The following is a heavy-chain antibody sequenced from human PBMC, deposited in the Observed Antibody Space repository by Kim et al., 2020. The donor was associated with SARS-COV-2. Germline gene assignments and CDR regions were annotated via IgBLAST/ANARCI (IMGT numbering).Heavy chain of an antibody. CDR2: ISYDGSNK. V-gene: IGHV3-30*18. CDR3: AKSSIAVAGANYYYYGMDV. CDR1: GFTFSSYG. D-gene: IGHD6-19*01. Sequence: GGSLRLSCAASGFTFSSYGMHWVRQAPGKGLEWVAVISYDGSNKYYADSVKGRFTISRDNSKNTLYLQMNSLRAEDTAVYYCAKSSIAVAGANYYYYGMDVWGQGTTVTVSS. J-gene: IGHJ6*02.